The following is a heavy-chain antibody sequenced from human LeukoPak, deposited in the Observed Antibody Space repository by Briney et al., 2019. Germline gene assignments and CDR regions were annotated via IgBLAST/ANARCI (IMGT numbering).Heavy chain of an antibody. J-gene: IGHJ3*02. Sequence: GGSLRLSCAASGFTFSSYWMSWVRQAPGKGLEWVSVIYSGGSTYYADSVKGRFTISRDNSRNTLYLQMNSLGADDTAVYYCARSIYGSGSFYAFDIWGQGTMVTVSS. CDR3: ARSIYGSGSFYAFDI. D-gene: IGHD3-10*01. CDR2: IYSGGST. V-gene: IGHV3-23*03. CDR1: GFTFSSYW.